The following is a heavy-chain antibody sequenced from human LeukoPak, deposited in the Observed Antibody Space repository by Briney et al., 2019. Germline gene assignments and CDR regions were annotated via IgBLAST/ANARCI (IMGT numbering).Heavy chain of an antibody. V-gene: IGHV4-59*01. CDR2: IYYSGST. Sequence: PSETLSLTCTVSGGSISSYYWSWIRQPPGKGLEWIGYIYYSGSTNYNPSLKSRVTISVDTSKNQFSLKLSSVTAADTAVYYCTRVPSGSYYRGNYSDYWGQGTLVTVSS. D-gene: IGHD1-26*01. CDR1: GGSISSYY. J-gene: IGHJ4*02. CDR3: TRVPSGSYYRGNYSDY.